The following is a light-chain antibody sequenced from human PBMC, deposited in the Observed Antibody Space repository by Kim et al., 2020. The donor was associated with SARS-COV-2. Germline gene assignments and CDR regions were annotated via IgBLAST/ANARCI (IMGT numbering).Light chain of an antibody. CDR3: QQYGLT. V-gene: IGKV3-20*01. Sequence: EIVLTQSPGTLSLSPGERATLSCRASQSVSSSYLAWYQQKPGQAPRLLIYGASSRATGIPDRFSGSGSGTDFTLTISRLEPEDFAVYYCQQYGLTFGGGTKLEI. CDR1: QSVSSSY. CDR2: GAS. J-gene: IGKJ4*01.